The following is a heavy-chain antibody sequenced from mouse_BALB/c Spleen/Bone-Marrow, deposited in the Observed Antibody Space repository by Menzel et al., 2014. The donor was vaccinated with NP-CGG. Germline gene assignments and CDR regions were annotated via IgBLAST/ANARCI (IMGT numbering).Heavy chain of an antibody. CDR2: ISGGGSYT. V-gene: IGHV5-9-2*01. Sequence: EVHLVESGGGLVKPGGSLKLSCAASGFTFSSYGMSWVRQTPEKRLEWVATISGGGSYTYYPDSVKGRFTISRDNAKNNLCLQMSSLRSEDTALYYCARQNGNYGYYYAMDYWGQGTSVTVSS. CDR1: GFTFSSYG. CDR3: ARQNGNYGYYYAMDY. J-gene: IGHJ4*01. D-gene: IGHD2-1*01.